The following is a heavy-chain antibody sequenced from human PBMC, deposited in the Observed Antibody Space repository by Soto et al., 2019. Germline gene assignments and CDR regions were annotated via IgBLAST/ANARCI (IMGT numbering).Heavy chain of an antibody. CDR2: TGTSSRYI. CDR3: ARAAFSYSIVSAFSH. CDR1: GFTLSSYT. J-gene: IGHJ4*02. D-gene: IGHD1-26*01. V-gene: IGHV3-21*06. Sequence: GGSLRLSCVASGFTLSSYTMSWVRQAPGKGLEWVSSTGTSSRYIFYADSVRSRFTISRDNAKDSVYLQMDSLRADDTAVYYCARAAFSYSIVSAFSHWGQGSLVTVSS.